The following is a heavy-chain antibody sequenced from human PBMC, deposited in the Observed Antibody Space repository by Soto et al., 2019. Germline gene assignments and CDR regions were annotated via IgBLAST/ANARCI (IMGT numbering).Heavy chain of an antibody. Sequence: GGSLRLSCAASGFTFSSYAMSWVRQAPGKGLEWVSAISGSGGSTYYADSVKGRFTISRDNSKNTLYLQMNSLRAEDTAVYYCAKDVRRGGSCYFIFDYWGQGTLVTVSS. V-gene: IGHV3-23*01. D-gene: IGHD2-15*01. CDR3: AKDVRRGGSCYFIFDY. J-gene: IGHJ4*02. CDR1: GFTFSSYA. CDR2: ISGSGGST.